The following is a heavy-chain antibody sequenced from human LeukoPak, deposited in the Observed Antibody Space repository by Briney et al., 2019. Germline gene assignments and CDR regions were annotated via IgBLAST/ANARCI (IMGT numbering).Heavy chain of an antibody. V-gene: IGHV4-34*01. J-gene: IGHJ4*02. D-gene: IGHD4-17*01. Sequence: SETLSLTCAAYGGSFSGYYWSWIRQPPGKGLEWIGEINHSGSTNYNPSLKSRVTISVDTSKNQFSLKLSSVTAADTAVYYCARGDYGGNSRPFDYWGQGTLVTVSS. CDR3: ARGDYGGNSRPFDY. CDR1: GGSFSGYY. CDR2: INHSGST.